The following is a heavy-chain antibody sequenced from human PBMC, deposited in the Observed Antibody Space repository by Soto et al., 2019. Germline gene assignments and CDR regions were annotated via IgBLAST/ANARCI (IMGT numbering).Heavy chain of an antibody. CDR3: VAGDHADN. J-gene: IGHJ4*02. CDR2: IKSDGSVN. V-gene: IGHV3-7*03. D-gene: IGHD3-10*01. Sequence: EVQVVESGGALARPGESLRLSCVASGITTSVYWMAWIRQAPGRGLEGVASIKSDGSVNYYMDSLKGRFSISRNSAINTLYLQLSSLRAEDTAVYFCVAGDHADNWGQGTLVTVSP. CDR1: GITTSVYW.